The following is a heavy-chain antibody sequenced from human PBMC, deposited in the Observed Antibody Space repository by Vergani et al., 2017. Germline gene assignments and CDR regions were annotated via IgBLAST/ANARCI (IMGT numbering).Heavy chain of an antibody. V-gene: IGHV1-2*04. D-gene: IGHD2-2*01. Sequence: VQLLESGAEVKKPGASVKVSCKASGYTFTGYYMHWVRQAPGQGLEWMGWINPNSGGTNYAQKFQGWVTMTRDTSLSTADMELSRLRSDDTDVYDCASWGRIGVPAAMMAFDIWGQGTMVTVSS. CDR2: INPNSGGT. CDR1: GYTFTGYY. J-gene: IGHJ3*02. CDR3: ASWGRIGVPAAMMAFDI.